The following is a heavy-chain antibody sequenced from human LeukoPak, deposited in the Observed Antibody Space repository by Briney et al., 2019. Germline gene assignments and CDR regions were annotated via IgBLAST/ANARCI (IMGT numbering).Heavy chain of an antibody. J-gene: IGHJ4*01. CDR1: GFTFSSYG. D-gene: IGHD6-19*01. CDR2: IWYDGSNK. V-gene: IGHV3-33*01. Sequence: GRSLRLSCAASGFTFSSYGMHWVRQAPGKGLEWVAVIWYDGSNKYYADSVKGRFTISRDNSKNTLYLQMNSLRAEDTAVYYCARDASGQWLVPPTDYWGQGTLVTVSS. CDR3: ARDASGQWLVPPTDY.